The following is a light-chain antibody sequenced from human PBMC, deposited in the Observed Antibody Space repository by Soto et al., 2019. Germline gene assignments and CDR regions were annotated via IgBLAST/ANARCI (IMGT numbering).Light chain of an antibody. J-gene: IGKJ3*01. CDR3: LQDNNYPRT. CDR2: GAS. CDR1: QDIRSE. Sequence: AIQMTQSPSSLSASVGDRVTFICRASQDIRSELSWFQQKPGRPPKLLIYGASILQSGVPSRFSGSGSGTDFTLTIDSLQSEDFATYYCLQDNNYPRTFGPGTKVEVK. V-gene: IGKV1-6*01.